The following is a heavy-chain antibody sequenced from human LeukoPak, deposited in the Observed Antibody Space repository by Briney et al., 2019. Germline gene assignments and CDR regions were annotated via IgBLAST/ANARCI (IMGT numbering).Heavy chain of an antibody. J-gene: IGHJ4*02. V-gene: IGHV7-4-1*02. D-gene: IGHD6-13*01. CDR2: INTNTGNP. CDR3: ARVVNSQQLVRVVFDY. CDR1: GYTFTSYA. Sequence: ASVKVSCKASGYTFTSYAMNWVRQAPGQGLEWMGWINTNTGNPTYAQGFTGRFVFSLDTSVSTAYLQISSLKAEDTAVYYCARVVNSQQLVRVVFDYWGQGTLVTVSS.